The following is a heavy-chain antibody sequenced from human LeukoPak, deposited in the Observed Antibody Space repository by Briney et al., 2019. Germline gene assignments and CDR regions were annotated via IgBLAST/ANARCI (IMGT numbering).Heavy chain of an antibody. D-gene: IGHD3-22*01. J-gene: IGHJ6*03. CDR1: GGPMYSFY. CDR2: LYPGVST. V-gene: IGHV4-4*07. Sequence: PSETLSLTCAVSGGPMYSFYWSWIRQTAGKGLEWIGRLYPGVSTDYNPSLKSRVTMSLDASRNQFALKLSAVTAADTAVYYCARMKFYDSTGYRPGHYMDVWGKGTTVIVSS. CDR3: ARMKFYDSTGYRPGHYMDV.